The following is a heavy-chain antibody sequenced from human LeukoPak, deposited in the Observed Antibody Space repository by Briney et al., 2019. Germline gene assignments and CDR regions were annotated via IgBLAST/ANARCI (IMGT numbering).Heavy chain of an antibody. Sequence: ASVKVSCKASGGTFSSYAISWVRQAPGQGLEWMGWISAYNGNTNYAQKLQGRVTMTTDTSTSTAYMELSSLRSEDTAVYYCARDSSTSWEDWFDPWGQGTLVTVSS. J-gene: IGHJ5*02. D-gene: IGHD2-2*01. V-gene: IGHV1-18*01. CDR2: ISAYNGNT. CDR3: ARDSSTSWEDWFDP. CDR1: GGTFSSYA.